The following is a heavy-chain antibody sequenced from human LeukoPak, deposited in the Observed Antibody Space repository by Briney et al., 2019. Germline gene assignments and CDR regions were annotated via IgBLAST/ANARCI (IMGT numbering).Heavy chain of an antibody. V-gene: IGHV4-61*02. CDR1: GGSISSGSYY. CDR2: IYTSGST. Sequence: SETLSLTCTVSGGSISSGSYYWSWIRQPAGKGLEWIGRIYTSGSTNYNPSLKSRVTISVDTSKNQFSLKLSSVTAADTAVYYCARARTKIRLGTVVTRVTSLVGAFDIWGQGTMVTVSS. CDR3: ARARTKIRLGTVVTRVTSLVGAFDI. D-gene: IGHD4-23*01. J-gene: IGHJ3*02.